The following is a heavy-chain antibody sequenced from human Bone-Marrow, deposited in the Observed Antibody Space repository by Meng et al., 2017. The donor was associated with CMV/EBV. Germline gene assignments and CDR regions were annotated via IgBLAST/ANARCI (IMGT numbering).Heavy chain of an antibody. Sequence: ASVKVSCKASGYTFTSYGISWVRQAPGQGLEWMGWISAYNGNTNSAQKFQGRVTMTEDTSTDTAYMELSSLRSEDTAVYYCALITGGASSTSWYYYYGMDVWGQGTTVTVSS. V-gene: IGHV1-18*04. CDR2: ISAYNGNT. J-gene: IGHJ6*02. CDR3: ALITGGASSTSWYYYYGMDV. D-gene: IGHD2-2*01. CDR1: GYTFTSYG.